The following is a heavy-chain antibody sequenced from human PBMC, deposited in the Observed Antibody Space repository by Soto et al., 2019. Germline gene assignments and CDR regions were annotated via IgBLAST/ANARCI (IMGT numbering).Heavy chain of an antibody. V-gene: IGHV1-69*01. CDR1: GGTVSNSA. D-gene: IGHD2-15*01. CDR2: IIPIFGPA. CDR3: GRGSSLTKVEY. J-gene: IGHJ4*02. Sequence: QVQLVQSGAEVKKPGSSVKVSCKASGGTVSNSAISWLRQAPGQGLEWMGGIIPIFGPAIYARKFRGRVTITADESTITAYMELSTVRSEDTAVYYCGRGSSLTKVEYWGQGTQVTVSS.